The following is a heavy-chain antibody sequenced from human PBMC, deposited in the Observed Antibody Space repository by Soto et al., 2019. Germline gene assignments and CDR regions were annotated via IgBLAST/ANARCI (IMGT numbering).Heavy chain of an antibody. Sequence: GSLRLSCAASGFTFSDYYMSWIRQAPGKGLEWVSYNSSSSSYTNYADSVKGRFTISRDNAKNSLYLQMNSLRAEDTAVYYCARGPRPPYNWFDPWGQGTLVTVSS. J-gene: IGHJ5*02. D-gene: IGHD6-6*01. CDR3: ARGPRPPYNWFDP. CDR1: GFTFSDYY. V-gene: IGHV3-11*05. CDR2: NSSSSSYT.